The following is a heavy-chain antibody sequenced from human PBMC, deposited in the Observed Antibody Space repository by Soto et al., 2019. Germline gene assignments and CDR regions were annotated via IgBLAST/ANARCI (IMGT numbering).Heavy chain of an antibody. CDR1: GYTFTSYA. D-gene: IGHD2-21*02. Sequence: QVQLVQSGAEEKKPGASVKVSCKASGYTFTSYAMHWVRQAPGQRLEWMGWINAGNGHTKYSQKFQGRVTITKDTSASTAYMELSRLRSEDTAVYYCARSIVVVTALDYWGQGTLVTVSS. V-gene: IGHV1-3*05. J-gene: IGHJ4*02. CDR3: ARSIVVVTALDY. CDR2: INAGNGHT.